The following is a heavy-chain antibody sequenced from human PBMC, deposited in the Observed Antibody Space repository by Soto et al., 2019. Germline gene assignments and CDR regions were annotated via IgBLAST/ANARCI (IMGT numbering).Heavy chain of an antibody. CDR1: GFIFSAFS. J-gene: IGHJ5*02. V-gene: IGHV3-21*01. Sequence: GGSLRLSCAASGFIFSAFSMNWVRQAPGKGLEWVSSISSSSRYINYADSVKGRFTISRDNAKNSLFLQMNSLRAEDTAVYYCARDPKTDYDFSSVYYTGNWFDPWGQGTLVTVSS. D-gene: IGHD3-3*01. CDR3: ARDPKTDYDFSSVYYTGNWFDP. CDR2: ISSSSRYI.